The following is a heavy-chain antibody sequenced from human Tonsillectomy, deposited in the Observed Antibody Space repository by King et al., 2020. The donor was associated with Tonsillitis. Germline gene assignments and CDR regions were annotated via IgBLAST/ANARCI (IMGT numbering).Heavy chain of an antibody. V-gene: IGHV3-30*18. CDR3: AQVLTAVAGVASYYGMDV. D-gene: IGHD6-19*01. J-gene: IGHJ6*02. CDR1: GFTFRSYD. Sequence: VQLVEAGGGVVQPGRSLRLSCAASGFTFRSYDMHWVRQGPGKGLEWVAVISDDGSNKYYADSVKGRFTISRDNCKNTLYLQMNSLRAEETAVYYCAQVLTAVAGVASYYGMDVWGQGTTVTVSS. CDR2: ISDDGSNK.